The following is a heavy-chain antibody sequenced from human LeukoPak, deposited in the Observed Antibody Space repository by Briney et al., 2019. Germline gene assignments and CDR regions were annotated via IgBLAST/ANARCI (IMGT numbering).Heavy chain of an antibody. D-gene: IGHD1-1*01. CDR2: IKQDGSEK. J-gene: IGHJ6*03. Sequence: GGSLRLSCAASGFTFSCYWMSWVRQAPGKGLEWVANIKQDGSEKYYVDSVKGRFTISRDNAKNSLYLQMNCPRGEATGVVYCGGKDKGGGLEPDGVYYYYMDVWGKGTTVTVSS. V-gene: IGHV3-7*01. CDR1: GFTFSCYW. CDR3: GGKDKGGGLEPDGVYYYYMDV.